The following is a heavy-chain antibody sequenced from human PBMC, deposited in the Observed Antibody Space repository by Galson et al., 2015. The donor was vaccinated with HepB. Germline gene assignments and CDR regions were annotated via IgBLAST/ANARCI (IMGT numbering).Heavy chain of an antibody. CDR2: IRSKAYGGTT. CDR3: TRGDYYDSSGYYYVGYFQH. D-gene: IGHD3-22*01. CDR1: GFTFGDYA. Sequence: SLRLSCAASGFTFGDYAMSWFRQAPGKGLEWVGFIRSKAYGGTTEYAASVKGRFTISRDDSRSIAYLQMNSLKTEDTAVYYCTRGDYYDSSGYYYVGYFQHGGQGTLVTVSS. J-gene: IGHJ1*01. V-gene: IGHV3-49*03.